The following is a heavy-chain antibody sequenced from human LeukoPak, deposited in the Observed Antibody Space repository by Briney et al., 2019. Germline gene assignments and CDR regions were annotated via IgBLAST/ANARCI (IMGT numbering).Heavy chain of an antibody. CDR3: ARRIVGASNWFDP. CDR2: IYPGDSDT. D-gene: IGHD1-26*01. J-gene: IGHJ5*02. Sequence: GESLKISCQGSGYSFTTYWIGWVRQMPGKGLEWMGIIYPGDSDTRYSPSFQGQVTISADKSISTAYLQWSSLKASDTAMYYCARRIVGASNWFDPWGQGTLVTVSS. CDR1: GYSFTTYW. V-gene: IGHV5-51*01.